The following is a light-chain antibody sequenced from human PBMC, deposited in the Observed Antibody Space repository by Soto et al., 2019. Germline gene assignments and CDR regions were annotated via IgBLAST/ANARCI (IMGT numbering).Light chain of an antibody. V-gene: IGKV3-20*01. CDR1: QSVSSSY. CDR2: GAS. CDR3: QQYGNSPLT. Sequence: EIVLTQSPGTLSLSPGERATLSCRASQSVSSSYLAWYQQKPGQAPRLLIYGASSSATCIPDRISGSGSGTDFTLTISRLEPEEFAVYYCQQYGNSPLTFGGGTKVEIK. J-gene: IGKJ4*01.